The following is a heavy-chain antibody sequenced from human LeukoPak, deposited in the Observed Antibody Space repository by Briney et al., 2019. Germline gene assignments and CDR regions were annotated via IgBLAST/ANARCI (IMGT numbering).Heavy chain of an antibody. J-gene: IGHJ4*02. Sequence: GGSLRLSCVASGFTFSRFEMDWVRPAPGKGLEWVSYISGSGSSIYYATSVKGRFTISRDNAKNSLYLQMSSLRGEDTAVYYCARDMGYCSSSNCYTYYLDDWGQGTLVTVSS. D-gene: IGHD2-2*01. V-gene: IGHV3-48*03. CDR3: ARDMGYCSSSNCYTYYLDD. CDR2: ISGSGSSI. CDR1: GFTFSRFE.